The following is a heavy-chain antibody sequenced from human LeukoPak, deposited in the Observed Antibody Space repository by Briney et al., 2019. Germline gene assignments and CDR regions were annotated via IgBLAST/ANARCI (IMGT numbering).Heavy chain of an antibody. V-gene: IGHV4-38-2*01. CDR2: IYHSGST. D-gene: IGHD2-8*02. J-gene: IGHJ4*02. Sequence: KPSETLSLTCAVSHYSICSGYYWGWIRQPPGKGLEWIGSIYHSGSTYYNPSLKSRVTISIDTSKNQFSLKLSSVTAADTAVYYCAGLPGGYFDYWGQGTLVTVSA. CDR1: HYSICSGYY. CDR3: AGLPGGYFDY.